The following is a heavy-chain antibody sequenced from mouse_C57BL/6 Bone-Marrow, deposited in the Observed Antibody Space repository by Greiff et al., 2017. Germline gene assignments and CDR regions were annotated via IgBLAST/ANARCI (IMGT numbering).Heavy chain of an antibody. D-gene: IGHD2-4*01. V-gene: IGHV1-62-2*01. CDR1: GYIFTEYT. CDR2: FYPGSGSI. CDR3: ARDERDYEYEGYFDY. J-gene: IGHJ2*01. Sequence: QVQLKESGAELVKPGASVKLSCKASGYIFTEYTIHWVKQRSGQGLEWIGWFYPGSGSIKYTERFKDKATLTADKSSNTVYMELSRLTSEDSAGYVCARDERDYEYEGYFDYWGQGNTL.